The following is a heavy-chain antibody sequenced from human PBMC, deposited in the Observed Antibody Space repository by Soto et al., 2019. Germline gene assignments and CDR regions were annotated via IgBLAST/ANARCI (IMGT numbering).Heavy chain of an antibody. CDR3: ARHSIAHYYYDGYWFFDL. CDR1: GYNFAIYW. CDR2: IYPGDSET. J-gene: IGHJ2*01. Sequence: EVQLVQSGAEVKEPGESLKISCKGSGYNFAIYWIGWVRQMPGKGLEWMGIIYPGDSETRYSPSFQGQVTISADKSIXTXXLQWNSLKASDTAMYYCARHSIAHYYYDGYWFFDLWGRGTLFTVSS. V-gene: IGHV5-51*01. D-gene: IGHD3-22*01.